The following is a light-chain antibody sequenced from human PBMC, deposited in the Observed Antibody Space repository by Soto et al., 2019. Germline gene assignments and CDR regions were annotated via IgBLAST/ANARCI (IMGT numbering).Light chain of an antibody. J-gene: IGLJ1*01. CDR1: SSDIGDYNY. CDR3: CSYTRSGTLI. CDR2: DVS. V-gene: IGLV2-14*01. Sequence: QSALTQPASVSGSPGQSITISCVGTSSDIGDYNYVSWYQQHPGKVPKVIIYDVSNRPSGVSYRFSATKSGNTASLTISGLQAEEEADYYCCSYTRSGTLILGTGTKLTVL.